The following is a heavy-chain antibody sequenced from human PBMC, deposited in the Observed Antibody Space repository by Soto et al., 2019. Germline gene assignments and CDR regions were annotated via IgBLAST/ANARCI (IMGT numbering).Heavy chain of an antibody. V-gene: IGHV1-69*02. D-gene: IGHD2-2*01. CDR3: ATFYEGDCTTTTCYGDFDY. J-gene: IGHJ4*02. CDR1: GGTFNRYS. CDR2: IIPMFGIT. Sequence: QVHLVQAGAEVKKPGSSVKVSCRASGGTFNRYSISWVRQAPGQGLEWMGRIIPMFGITNYAQKFQGRVMITADKSANTAYMEVSVLISEDTAMYYCATFYEGDCTTTTCYGDFDYWGQGTLVTVSS.